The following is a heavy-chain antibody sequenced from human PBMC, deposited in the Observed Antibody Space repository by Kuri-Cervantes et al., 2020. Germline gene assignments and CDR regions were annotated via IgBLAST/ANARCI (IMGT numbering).Heavy chain of an antibody. CDR1: GFTFSSYW. CDR3: ARDPSALGIDYYYYYMDV. V-gene: IGHV3-21*01. Sequence: GESLKISCAASGFTFSSYWMNWVRQAPGKGLEWVSSISSSSSYIYYADSVKGRFTISRDNAKNSLYLQMNSLRAEDTAVYYCARDPSALGIDYYYYYMDVWGKGTTVTVSS. D-gene: IGHD7-27*01. J-gene: IGHJ6*03. CDR2: ISSSSSYI.